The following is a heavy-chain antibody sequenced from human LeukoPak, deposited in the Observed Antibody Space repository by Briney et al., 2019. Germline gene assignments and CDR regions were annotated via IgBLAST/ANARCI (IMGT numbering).Heavy chain of an antibody. CDR3: ARTSHESVLYWSDP. Sequence: ASVKVSCKASGYTFTDNYMHWVRQAPGQGLEWMGWISGYNGNTNYAQKFQGRVAMTTDTSTSTAYMELRSLRSDDTAVYYCARTSHESVLYWSDPWGQGTLVNVSS. CDR1: GYTFTDNY. J-gene: IGHJ5*02. D-gene: IGHD3-16*01. CDR2: ISGYNGNT. V-gene: IGHV1-18*04.